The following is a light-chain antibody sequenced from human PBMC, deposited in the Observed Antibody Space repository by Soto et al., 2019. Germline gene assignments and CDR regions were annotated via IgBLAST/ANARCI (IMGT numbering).Light chain of an antibody. CDR2: DVS. V-gene: IGLV2-11*01. Sequence: QSVLTQPRSVSGSPGQSVTISCTGTSSDIGRYDYVSWYQQHPGKAPKLMIYDVSERPSGVPGRFSGSKSGNTASLTISGLQADDEADYYCCSYAGRYSYVFGTGTQLTVL. CDR1: SSDIGRYDY. CDR3: CSYAGRYSYV. J-gene: IGLJ1*01.